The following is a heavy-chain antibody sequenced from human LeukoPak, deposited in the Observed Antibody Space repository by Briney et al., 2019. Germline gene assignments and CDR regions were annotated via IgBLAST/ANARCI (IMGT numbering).Heavy chain of an antibody. D-gene: IGHD2-2*01. CDR3: ARVGYCSSTSCPNDAFAI. CDR1: GGSFSGYY. CDR2: INHSGST. V-gene: IGHV4-34*01. Sequence: SETLSLTCAVYGGSFSGYYWSWIRQPPGKGLEWIGEINHSGSTNYNPSLKSRVTISVDTSKNQFSLKLSSVTAADTAVYYCARVGYCSSTSCPNDAFAIWGQGTMVTVSS. J-gene: IGHJ3*02.